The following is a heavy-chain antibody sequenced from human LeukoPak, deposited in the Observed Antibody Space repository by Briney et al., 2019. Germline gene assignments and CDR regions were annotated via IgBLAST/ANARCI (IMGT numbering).Heavy chain of an antibody. V-gene: IGHV3-30*18. CDR1: GFSFSSYG. CDR2: ISYDGRDK. Sequence: GRSLRLSCAASGFSFSSYGMHWARQAPGKGLEWVALISYDGRDKYYADSVKGRFTISRDNSENTLYLQLNSLRPDDTAVYYCAKEDVTGWLGVDYWGQGTLVTASS. D-gene: IGHD6-19*01. J-gene: IGHJ4*02. CDR3: AKEDVTGWLGVDY.